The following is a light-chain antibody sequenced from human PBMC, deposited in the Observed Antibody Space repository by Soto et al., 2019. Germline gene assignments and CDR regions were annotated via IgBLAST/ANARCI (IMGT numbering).Light chain of an antibody. V-gene: IGLV3-21*04. CDR3: QVWDDISDHYV. CDR1: NIGIKS. J-gene: IGLJ1*01. Sequence: SYELTQPPSVSVAPGETARITCGGSNIGIKSVHWYQQKPAQAPVVVIHYDSDRPSGIPERFSGSNSGITATLTISRVEAEDEADYYCQVWDDISDHYVFGTGTKVTVL. CDR2: YDS.